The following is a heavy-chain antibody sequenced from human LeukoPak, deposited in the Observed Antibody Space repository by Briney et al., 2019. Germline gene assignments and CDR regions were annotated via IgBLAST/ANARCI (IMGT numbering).Heavy chain of an antibody. CDR2: ISGNGGST. CDR3: AKDLEGNYYENYDAFDI. V-gene: IGHV3-23*01. D-gene: IGHD1-26*01. CDR1: GFTFSSYA. Sequence: PGGSLRLSCAASGFTFSSYAMSWVRQAPGKGLEWVSAISGNGGSTYFADSVKGRFTISRDNSKNTLYLQMNSLRAEDTAVYYCAKDLEGNYYENYDAFDIWGQGTMVTVSS. J-gene: IGHJ3*02.